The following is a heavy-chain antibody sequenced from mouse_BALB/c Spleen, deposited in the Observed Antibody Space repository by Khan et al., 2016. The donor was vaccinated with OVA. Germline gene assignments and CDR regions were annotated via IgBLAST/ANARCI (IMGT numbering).Heavy chain of an antibody. CDR3: SRGGRGRAMDY. CDR1: GYTFSSYW. D-gene: IGHD3-3*01. J-gene: IGHJ4*01. V-gene: IGHV1-9*01. Sequence: VQLQESGAEVMKPGASVKISCKTTGYTFSSYWIEWVKQTPGHGLEWIGEILPGSVSIKYNEKFKGKATFTAETSSNTAYIQFSSLTSEDSAVYYCSRGGRGRAMDYWGQGTSVAVSS. CDR2: ILPGSVSI.